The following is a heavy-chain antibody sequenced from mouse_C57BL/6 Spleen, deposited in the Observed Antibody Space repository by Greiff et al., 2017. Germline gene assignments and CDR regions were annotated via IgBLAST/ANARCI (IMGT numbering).Heavy chain of an antibody. CDR3: TRRGSTMVTTGLAY. V-gene: IGHV1-15*01. J-gene: IGHJ3*01. D-gene: IGHD2-1*01. Sequence: QVQLQESGAELVRPGASVTLSCKASGYTFTDYEMHWVKQTPVHGLEWIGAIDPETGGTAYNQKFKGKAILTAYKSSSTAYMELRSLTSEDSAVYYCTRRGSTMVTTGLAYWGQGTLVTVSA. CDR2: IDPETGGT. CDR1: GYTFTDYE.